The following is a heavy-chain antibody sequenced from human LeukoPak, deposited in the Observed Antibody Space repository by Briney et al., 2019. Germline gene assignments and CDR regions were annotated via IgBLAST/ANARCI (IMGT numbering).Heavy chain of an antibody. CDR2: VNPNTGGT. Sequence: ASVKVSCKASGYTFTGYYLHWVRHAPGQGLEWMGWVNPNTGGTNYAQKFQDRVTMTRDTSISTAYMELSELRSDDTAVYYCARGNYYGSGNKHDAFDIWGQGTMVIVSS. V-gene: IGHV1-2*02. CDR3: ARGNYYGSGNKHDAFDI. CDR1: GYTFTGYY. D-gene: IGHD3-10*01. J-gene: IGHJ3*02.